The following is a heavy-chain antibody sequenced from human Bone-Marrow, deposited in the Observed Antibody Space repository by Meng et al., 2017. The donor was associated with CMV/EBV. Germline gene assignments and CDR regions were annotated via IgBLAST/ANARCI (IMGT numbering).Heavy chain of an antibody. D-gene: IGHD4-23*01. V-gene: IGHV3-21*01. CDR3: ARDSRRGNPGY. Sequence: GGSLRLSCAASGFTFSSYSMNWVRQAPGKGLEWVSSISSSSSYIYYADSVKGRFTISRDNAKNPLYLQMNSLRAEDTAVYYCARDSRRGNPGYWGQGTLVTVSS. CDR2: ISSSSSYI. CDR1: GFTFSSYS. J-gene: IGHJ4*02.